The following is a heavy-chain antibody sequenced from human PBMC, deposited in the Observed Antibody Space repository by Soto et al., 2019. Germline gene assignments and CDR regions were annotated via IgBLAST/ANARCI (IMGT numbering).Heavy chain of an antibody. D-gene: IGHD3-10*01. CDR1: GYTFTSYD. V-gene: IGHV1-8*01. J-gene: IGHJ4*02. CDR3: VRGLYGSGSYLGY. CDR2: MNPNSGNT. Sequence: QVQLVQSGAEVKKPGASVKVSCKASGYTFTSYDINWVRQATGQGLEWMGWMNPNSGNTGYAQKFQCRVTMTNNTSISTAYMELSSLRSEGTAVYYCVRGLYGSGSYLGYCGQGTLATASA.